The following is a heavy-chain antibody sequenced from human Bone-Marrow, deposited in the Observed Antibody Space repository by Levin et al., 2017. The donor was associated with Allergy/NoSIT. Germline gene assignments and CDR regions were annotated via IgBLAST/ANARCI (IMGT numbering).Heavy chain of an antibody. D-gene: IGHD2-2*01. CDR2: IKSEADGGTS. J-gene: IGHJ4*02. CDR3: TTDTGQRPYYQVTNGDRYWIDY. CDR1: GFSFSSAW. V-gene: IGHV3-15*01. Sequence: GGSLRLSCAASGFSFSSAWMSWVRQAPGKGLEWIGRIKSEADGGTSDFAASVRGRFSMSRDDSQNSVFLHMTGLKTEDTGVYYCTTDTGQRPYYQVTNGDRYWIDYWGQGTLVSVSS.